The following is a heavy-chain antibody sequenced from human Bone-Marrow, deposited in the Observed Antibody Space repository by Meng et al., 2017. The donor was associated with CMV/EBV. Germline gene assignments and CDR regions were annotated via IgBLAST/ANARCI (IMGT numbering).Heavy chain of an antibody. Sequence: SVKVSCKASGGTFTSYAISWMRQAPGQGLEWMGGLIPILGTANYAQKFRGRVTITTDESTTTAYMELSSLRSEDTAVYYCARHFAGTPLGYWGQGTLVPVSS. V-gene: IGHV1-69*05. CDR1: GGTFTSYA. CDR2: LIPILGTA. D-gene: IGHD6-13*01. J-gene: IGHJ4*02. CDR3: ARHFAGTPLGY.